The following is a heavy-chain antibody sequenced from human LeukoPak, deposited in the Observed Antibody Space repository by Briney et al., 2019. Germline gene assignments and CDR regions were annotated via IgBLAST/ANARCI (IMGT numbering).Heavy chain of an antibody. CDR3: ARVLEERELVPHYYYGMDV. D-gene: IGHD1-26*01. CDR2: ISYDGRNK. Sequence: PGRSLRLSCAASGFTFSNYAMHWVRQAPGKGLEWVAVISYDGRNKYYADAVRGRFTVSRDNSKNTLSLQMNSLSAEDTAMYYCARVLEERELVPHYYYGMDVWGQGTTVTVSS. J-gene: IGHJ6*02. V-gene: IGHV3-30*04. CDR1: GFTFSNYA.